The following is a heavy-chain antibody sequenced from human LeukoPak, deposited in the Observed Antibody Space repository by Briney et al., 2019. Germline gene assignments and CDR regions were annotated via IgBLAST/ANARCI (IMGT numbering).Heavy chain of an antibody. D-gene: IGHD6-13*01. CDR1: EFTLSSYD. J-gene: IGHJ4*02. CDR3: ASSSSYSSSWYALDS. V-gene: IGHV3-13*01. Sequence: PGGSLRLSCAASEFTLSSYDMHWVRQATGKGLEWVSAIGTTGDTYYSDSVRGRFTISRENAKNSLYLQMNSLRAGDTAVYYCASSSSYSSSWYALDSWGQGTLVTVSS. CDR2: IGTTGDT.